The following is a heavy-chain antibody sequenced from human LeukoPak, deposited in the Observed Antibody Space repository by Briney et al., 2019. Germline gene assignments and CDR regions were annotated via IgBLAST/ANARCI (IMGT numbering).Heavy chain of an antibody. D-gene: IGHD3-10*01. Sequence: GGSLRLSCAASGSTFSSYSMNWVRQAPGKGLEWVSYISSSSSTIYYADSVKGRFTISRDNAKNTLYLQMNSLRAEDTAVYYCARDYGRSRDYGMDVWGQGTTVTVSS. CDR3: ARDYGRSRDYGMDV. CDR1: GSTFSSYS. V-gene: IGHV3-48*04. CDR2: ISSSSSTI. J-gene: IGHJ6*02.